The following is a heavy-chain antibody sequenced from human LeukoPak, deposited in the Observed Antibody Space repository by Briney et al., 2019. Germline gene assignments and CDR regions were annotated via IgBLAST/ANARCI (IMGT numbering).Heavy chain of an antibody. J-gene: IGHJ4*02. CDR3: ARLTITGRYFDY. D-gene: IGHD1-20*01. Sequence: GSLRLSCAASGFTFSSYAMSWVRQSPGKGLEWIGLVNHGGSTNYNPSLKSRVTISVDTSKNQFSLKLSSVTAADTAVYYCARLTITGRYFDYWGQGTLVTVSS. CDR1: GFTFSSYA. CDR2: VNHGGST. V-gene: IGHV4-34*01.